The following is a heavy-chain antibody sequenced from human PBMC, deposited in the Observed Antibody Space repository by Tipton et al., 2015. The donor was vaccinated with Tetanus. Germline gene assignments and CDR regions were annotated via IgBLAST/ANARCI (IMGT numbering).Heavy chain of an antibody. D-gene: IGHD3-10*01. CDR2: IYYSGST. Sequence: GLAKPSETLSLTCTVSGGSVSSGSYYWSWIRQPPGKGLEWIGYIYYSGSTNYNPSLKSRVTISVDTSKNQFSLKLSSVTAADTAVYYCARGGFGEFPDYWGQGTLVTVSS. CDR3: ARGGFGEFPDY. V-gene: IGHV4-61*01. CDR1: GGSVSSGSYY. J-gene: IGHJ4*02.